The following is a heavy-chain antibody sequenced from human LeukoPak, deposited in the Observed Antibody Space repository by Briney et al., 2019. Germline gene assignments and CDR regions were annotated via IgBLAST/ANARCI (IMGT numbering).Heavy chain of an antibody. J-gene: IGHJ3*02. CDR3: ARPLLRYFDTHAFDI. V-gene: IGHV5-51*01. CDR2: IYPGDSDT. D-gene: IGHD3-9*01. CDR1: GESFADYW. Sequence: GESLKISCTGSGESFADYWIGWVRQMPGKGLEWMGIIYPGDSDTRYSPSFHGQVTMSVDKSINTAYLQWSSLKASDTAVYYCARPLLRYFDTHAFDIWGQGTMVTVSS.